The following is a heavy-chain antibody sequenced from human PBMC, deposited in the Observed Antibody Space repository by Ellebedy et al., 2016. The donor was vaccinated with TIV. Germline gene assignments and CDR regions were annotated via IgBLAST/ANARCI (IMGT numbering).Heavy chain of an antibody. D-gene: IGHD6-19*01. J-gene: IGHJ3*02. Sequence: ASVKVSXXASGYTFTSYAMHWVRQAPGQRLEWMGWINAGNGNTKYSQKFQGRVTITRDTSASTAYMELSSLRSEDTAVYYCARVAVAFDDAFDIWGQGTMVTVSS. V-gene: IGHV1-3*01. CDR1: GYTFTSYA. CDR3: ARVAVAFDDAFDI. CDR2: INAGNGNT.